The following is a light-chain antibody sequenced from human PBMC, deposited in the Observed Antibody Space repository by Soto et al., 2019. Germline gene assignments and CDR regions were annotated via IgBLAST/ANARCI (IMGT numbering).Light chain of an antibody. CDR3: QQFNNWPRT. J-gene: IGKJ1*01. CDR2: DAS. Sequence: EIAMTQSPATLSVSPGERATLSCRASQSVSSKLAWYQQKPGLAPRLLIYDASTRATGIPARFSGSGSGTEFTLTISSLQSEDFAVYYCQQFNNWPRTFGQGTKVEIK. CDR1: QSVSSK. V-gene: IGKV3-15*01.